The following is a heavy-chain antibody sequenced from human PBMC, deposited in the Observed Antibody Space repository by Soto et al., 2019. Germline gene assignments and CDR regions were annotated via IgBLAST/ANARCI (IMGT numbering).Heavy chain of an antibody. CDR2: IIPIFGTA. CDR3: ARPVEVATISRSYSFY. V-gene: IGHV1-69*13. J-gene: IGHJ4*02. CDR1: GGTFSNYA. Sequence: ASVKVSCKASGGTFSNYAINWVRQAPGQGLEWMGGIIPIFGTANYAQKFQGRVTITADESTSTAYLDLSSLRSEDTAVYYCARPVEVATISRSYSFYWGQGTLVTVSS. D-gene: IGHD5-12*01.